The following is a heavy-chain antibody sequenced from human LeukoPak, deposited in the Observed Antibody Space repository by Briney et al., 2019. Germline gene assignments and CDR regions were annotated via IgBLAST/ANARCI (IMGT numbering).Heavy chain of an antibody. Sequence: ASVKASCKASGYTFTSYGISWVRQAPGQGLEWMGWISAYNGNTNYAQKLQGRVTMTTDTSTSTAYMELRSLRSDDTAVYYCARGRTTVVTPNFADYWGQGTLVTVSS. V-gene: IGHV1-18*01. J-gene: IGHJ4*02. CDR1: GYTFTSYG. D-gene: IGHD4-23*01. CDR2: ISAYNGNT. CDR3: ARGRTTVVTPNFADY.